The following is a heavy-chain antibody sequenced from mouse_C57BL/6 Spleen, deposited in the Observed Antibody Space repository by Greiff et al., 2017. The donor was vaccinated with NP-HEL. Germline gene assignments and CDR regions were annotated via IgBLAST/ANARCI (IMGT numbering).Heavy chain of an antibody. J-gene: IGHJ2*01. Sequence: EVQLQESGPELVKPGASVKISCKASGYSFTGYYMNWVKQSPEKSLEWIGEINPSTGGTTYNQKFKAKATLTVDKSSSTAYMQLKSLTSEDSAVYYCARHYSFDYWGQGTTLTVSS. V-gene: IGHV1-42*01. CDR2: INPSTGGT. CDR1: GYSFTGYY. CDR3: ARHYSFDY.